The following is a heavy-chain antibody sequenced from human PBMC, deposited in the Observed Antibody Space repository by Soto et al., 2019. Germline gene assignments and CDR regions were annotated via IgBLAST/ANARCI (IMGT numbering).Heavy chain of an antibody. D-gene: IGHD6-19*01. Sequence: GGSLRLSCAASGFTFSSYWMSWVRQAPGKGLEWVANIKQDGSEKYYVDSVKGRFTISRDNAKNSLYLQMNILRAEDTAVYYCARIWNGSGWYAFDIWGQGTMVTVSS. V-gene: IGHV3-7*01. CDR1: GFTFSSYW. CDR3: ARIWNGSGWYAFDI. J-gene: IGHJ3*02. CDR2: IKQDGSEK.